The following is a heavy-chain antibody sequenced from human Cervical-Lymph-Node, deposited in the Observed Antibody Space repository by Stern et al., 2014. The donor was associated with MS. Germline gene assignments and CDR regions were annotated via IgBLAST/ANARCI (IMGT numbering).Heavy chain of an antibody. CDR1: GGSFSGYY. V-gene: IGHV4-34*01. J-gene: IGHJ4*02. D-gene: IGHD6-19*01. Sequence: QVQLQQWGAGLLKPSETLSLTCAVYGGSFSGYYWSWIRQPPGKGLEWIGEINHSGSTNYNPSLKSRVTISVDTSKNQFSLKLSSVTAADTAVYYCARGRVSGWTYYFDYWGQGTLVTVSS. CDR3: ARGRVSGWTYYFDY. CDR2: INHSGST.